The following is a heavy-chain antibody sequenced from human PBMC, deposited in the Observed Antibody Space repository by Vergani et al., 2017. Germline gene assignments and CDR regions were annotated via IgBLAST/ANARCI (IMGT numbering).Heavy chain of an antibody. CDR3: VRDVRDSRT. V-gene: IGHV3-21*01. CDR2: ISGNNDDV. CDR1: GFTFRNYA. J-gene: IGHJ3*01. Sequence: EVQLLESGGGLAQPGGSLRLSCAASGFTFRNYAMTWVRQAPGKGLEWVSSISGNNDDVYYADSVKGRFTISRYNAKNSLYLDMSSLRAEDTAVYYCVRDVRDSRTWGQGTLVAVSS.